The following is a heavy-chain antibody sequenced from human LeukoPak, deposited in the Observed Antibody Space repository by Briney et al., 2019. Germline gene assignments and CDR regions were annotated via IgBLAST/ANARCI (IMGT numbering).Heavy chain of an antibody. Sequence: SGTLSLTCTVSGVSINSHYWSWIRQPPGKGLEWIGFIYDSGSANYKSSLESRVTMTLDTSKNQFSPKLNSVTAADTAVYYCARVLQNYYHLDVWGKGTTVTVSS. CDR1: GVSINSHY. J-gene: IGHJ6*03. CDR2: IYDSGSA. D-gene: IGHD3-3*01. V-gene: IGHV4-59*11. CDR3: ARVLQNYYHLDV.